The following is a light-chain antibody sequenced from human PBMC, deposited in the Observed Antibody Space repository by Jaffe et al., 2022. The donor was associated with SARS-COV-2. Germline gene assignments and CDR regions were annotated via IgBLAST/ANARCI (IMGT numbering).Light chain of an antibody. V-gene: IGKV3-20*01. CDR1: QSVSINS. CDR3: QQYGSSPWT. CDR2: GAS. Sequence: EIVLTQSPGTLSLSPGERATLSCRASQSVSINSLAWYQQRPGQAPRLLIYGASSRATGIPDRFSGSGSGTDFTLTISRLEPDDFAVYYCQQYGSSPWTFGQGTKVELK. J-gene: IGKJ1*01.